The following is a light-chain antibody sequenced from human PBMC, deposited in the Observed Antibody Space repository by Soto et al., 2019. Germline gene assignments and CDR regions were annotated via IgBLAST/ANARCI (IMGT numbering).Light chain of an antibody. CDR3: QQRTNWPLT. CDR1: QSVSSY. J-gene: IGKJ4*01. Sequence: EIVLTQSPATLSLSPGERATLSCRASQSVSSYLAWYQQKPGQAPRLLIYDASNRATGIPARFSGSGSGTDFSLTISSLEPEDCAVYYCQQRTNWPLTFGGGTAVEIQ. CDR2: DAS. V-gene: IGKV3-11*01.